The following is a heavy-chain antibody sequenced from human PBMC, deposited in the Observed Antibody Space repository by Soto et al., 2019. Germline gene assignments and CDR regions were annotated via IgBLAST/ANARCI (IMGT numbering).Heavy chain of an antibody. CDR3: ARAPNWNYVLYYYYGMDV. J-gene: IGHJ6*02. CDR2: TYYRSKWYN. V-gene: IGHV6-1*01. CDR1: GDSVSSNSAA. D-gene: IGHD1-7*01. Sequence: SQTLSLTCAISGDSVSSNSAAWNWIRQSPSRGLEWLGRTYYRSKWYNDYAVSVKSRITINPDTSKNQFSLQLNSVTPEDTAVYYCARAPNWNYVLYYYYGMDVWGQGTTVTVSS.